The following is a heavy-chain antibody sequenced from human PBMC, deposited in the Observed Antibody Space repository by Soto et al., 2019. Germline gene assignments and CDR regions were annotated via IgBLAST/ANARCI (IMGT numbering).Heavy chain of an antibody. Sequence: QITLNESGPTVVKPAETLTLTCTFSGFSLTTSGVGVGWIRQSPGKAPEWLALIYWDDDKRYSASLKSRLTIPKDTSKYQVVLTLASVDPADTATYYCAHRILRTVFGLVTTTAIYFDFWGQGTPVVVSS. CDR3: AHRILRTVFGLVTTTAIYFDF. D-gene: IGHD3-3*01. CDR1: GFSLTTSGVG. J-gene: IGHJ4*02. V-gene: IGHV2-5*02. CDR2: IYWDDDK.